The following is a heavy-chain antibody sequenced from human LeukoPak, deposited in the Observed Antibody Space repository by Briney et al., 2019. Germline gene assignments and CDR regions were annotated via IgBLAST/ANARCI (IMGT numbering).Heavy chain of an antibody. CDR2: ISGSGGST. D-gene: IGHD3-3*01. J-gene: IGHJ4*02. CDR3: AKEPYFDFWSGYMAY. Sequence: GGSLRLSCAASGFTFSSYAMSWVRQAPGKGLEWVSAISGSGGSTYYADSVKGRFTISRDRSKNTLYLQMNSLRAEDTAVYYCAKEPYFDFWSGYMAYWGQGTLVTVSS. CDR1: GFTFSSYA. V-gene: IGHV3-23*01.